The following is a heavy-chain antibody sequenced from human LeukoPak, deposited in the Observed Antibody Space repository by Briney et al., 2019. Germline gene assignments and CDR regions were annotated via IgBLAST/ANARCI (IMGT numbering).Heavy chain of an antibody. CDR2: INQDGTTK. CDR1: GFTFSNYW. V-gene: IGHV3-7*01. CDR3: VRDFNFCPADS. J-gene: IGHJ4*02. D-gene: IGHD3-3*01. Sequence: GGSLRLSCAASGFTFSNYWMTWVRQAQGKGLEWVANINQDGTTKSCVDSVKGRFTISRDNAKNSLYLQMNSLRAEDTAVYYCVRDFNFCPADSWGQGTLVAVSS.